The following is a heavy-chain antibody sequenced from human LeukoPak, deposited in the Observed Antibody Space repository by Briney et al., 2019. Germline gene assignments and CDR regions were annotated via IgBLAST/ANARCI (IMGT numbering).Heavy chain of an antibody. D-gene: IGHD2-2*01. CDR1: GGSISSSSYY. J-gene: IGHJ5*02. Sequence: SETLSLTCTVSGGSISSSSYYWGWIRQPPGKGPEWIGTIYHSGSTYYNPSLKSRVTISVDTSKNQLSLNLSSVTAADTAVCYCARRYSTGWSSTSWGQGTLVIVSS. CDR3: ARRYSTGWSSTS. CDR2: IYHSGST. V-gene: IGHV4-39*01.